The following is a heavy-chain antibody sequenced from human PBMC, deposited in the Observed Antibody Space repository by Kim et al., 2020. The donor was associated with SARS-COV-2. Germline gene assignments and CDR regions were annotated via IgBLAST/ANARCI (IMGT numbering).Heavy chain of an antibody. CDR3: TTDRWLDPLTNCDN. D-gene: IGHD5-12*01. CDR1: GFTFSNAW. Sequence: GGSLRLSCAASGFTFSNAWMSWVRQAPGKGLEWVGRIKSKTDGRTTDYAAPVKGRFTISRDDTKSTLYMQMNSLKNEDTAVYYCTTDRWLDPLTNCDNWGQGTLFTVSS. CDR2: IKSKTDGRTT. V-gene: IGHV3-15*01. J-gene: IGHJ4*02.